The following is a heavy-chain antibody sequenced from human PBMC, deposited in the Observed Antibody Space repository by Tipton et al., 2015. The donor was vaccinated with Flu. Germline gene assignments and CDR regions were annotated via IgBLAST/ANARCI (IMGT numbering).Heavy chain of an antibody. Sequence: TLSLTCTVSGGSISSGGNYWSWIRQHPGKGLEWIGYIYYSGSTNYNPSLKSRVTISVDMSKNQFSLKLSSVTAADTAVYYCASVFKRAPDSYFDYWGQGTLVTVSS. V-gene: IGHV4-31*03. CDR2: IYYSGST. CDR3: ASVFKRAPDSYFDY. CDR1: GGSISSGGNY. D-gene: IGHD3-22*01. J-gene: IGHJ4*02.